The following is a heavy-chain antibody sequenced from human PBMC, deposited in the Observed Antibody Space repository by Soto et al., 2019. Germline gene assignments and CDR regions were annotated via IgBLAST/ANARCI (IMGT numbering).Heavy chain of an antibody. CDR1: GGSIISGSYH. Sequence: LSLTCTVSGGSIISGSYHWSWIRQHPGKGLEWIGNIYYSGSSYYNPSLKSRATISIDTSKDQFSLRLGSVTAADTAVYYCARVEGSSYYFRHDCWGRGTLVTVSS. D-gene: IGHD1-26*01. CDR2: IYYSGSS. J-gene: IGHJ4*02. CDR3: ARVEGSSYYFRHDC. V-gene: IGHV4-31*03.